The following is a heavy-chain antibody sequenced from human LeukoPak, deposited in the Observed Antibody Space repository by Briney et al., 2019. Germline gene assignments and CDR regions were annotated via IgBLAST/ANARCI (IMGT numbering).Heavy chain of an antibody. CDR1: GFTFSSDT. J-gene: IGHJ4*02. V-gene: IGHV3-30*04. D-gene: IGHD2-8*01. CDR3: AREMAV. Sequence: PGTSLRLSCAASGFTFSSDTMHWVRQAPGKGLEWVAVISYDGGYKYYRDSVKGRFTVSRDNSKNTVSLQMNSLRSEDTAVYYCAREMAVWGQGALVTVSS. CDR2: ISYDGGYK.